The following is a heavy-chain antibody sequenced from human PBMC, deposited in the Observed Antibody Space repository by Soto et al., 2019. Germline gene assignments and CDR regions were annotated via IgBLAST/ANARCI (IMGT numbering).Heavy chain of an antibody. CDR1: GFTFISYG. V-gene: IGHV3-30*18. CDR3: AKARLAMVRGDPYYYYGMDV. J-gene: IGHJ6*02. Sequence: RFLRFSCAALGFTFISYGMHWVRQSPGKGLEWVAVISYDGTNKYYADSVKGRFTISRDNSKNTLYLQMNSLRAEDTAVYYCAKARLAMVRGDPYYYYGMDVWGQGTTVTVSS. D-gene: IGHD3-10*01. CDR2: ISYDGTNK.